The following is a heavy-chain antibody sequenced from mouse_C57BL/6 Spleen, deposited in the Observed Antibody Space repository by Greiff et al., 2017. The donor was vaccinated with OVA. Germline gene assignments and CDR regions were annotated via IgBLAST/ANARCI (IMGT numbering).Heavy chain of an antibody. V-gene: IGHV8-8*01. J-gene: IGHJ4*01. Sequence: QVTLKVCGHGILQPSQTLSLTCSFSGFSLSTFGMGVGWIRQPSGKGLEWLAHIWWDDDKYYNPALKSRLTISKDTSKNQVFLKIANVDTADTATYYCARMGSYYSNFYAMDYWGQGTSVTVSS. CDR1: GFSLSTFGMG. CDR3: ARMGSYYSNFYAMDY. D-gene: IGHD2-5*01. CDR2: IWWDDDK.